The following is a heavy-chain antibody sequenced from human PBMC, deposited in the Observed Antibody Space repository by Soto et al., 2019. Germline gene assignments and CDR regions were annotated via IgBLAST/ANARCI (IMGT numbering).Heavy chain of an antibody. CDR2: ISGSGGST. Sequence: EVQLLESGGGLVQPGGSLRLSCAASGFTFSSYAMSWVRQAPGKGLEWASAISGSGGSTYYADSVKGRFTISRDNSKNTLYLQMNSLRAEDTAVYYCANPQGPGHIAAAENWGQGTLVTVSS. J-gene: IGHJ4*02. D-gene: IGHD6-13*01. CDR1: GFTFSSYA. V-gene: IGHV3-23*01. CDR3: ANPQGPGHIAAAEN.